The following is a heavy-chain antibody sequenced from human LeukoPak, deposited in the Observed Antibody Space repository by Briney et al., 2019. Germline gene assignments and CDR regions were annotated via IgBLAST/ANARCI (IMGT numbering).Heavy chain of an antibody. V-gene: IGHV4-59*01. CDR3: ASDRTITRGNDAFDI. CDR2: IYYSGST. J-gene: IGHJ3*02. Sequence: SETLSLTCTVSGGSISSYYWSWIRQPPGKGLEWIGYIYYSGSTNYNPSLKSRVTISVDTFKNQFSLKLSSVTAADTAVYYCASDRTITRGNDAFDIWGQGTMVTVSS. D-gene: IGHD3-10*01. CDR1: GGSISSYY.